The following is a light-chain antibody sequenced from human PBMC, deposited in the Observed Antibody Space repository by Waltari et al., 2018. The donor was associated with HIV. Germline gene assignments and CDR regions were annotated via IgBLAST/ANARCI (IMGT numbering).Light chain of an antibody. CDR3: QSADSSGTYHVV. V-gene: IGLV3-25*03. J-gene: IGLJ2*01. CDR2: KDS. CDR1: ALPKQY. Sequence: SYELTQPPSVSVSPGQTARITCSGDALPKQYAYWYQQKPGQAPVLVIYKDSERPSGIPERVSGSSSGTIVTLTISGVQAEDEADYYCQSADSSGTYHVVFGGGTKLTVL.